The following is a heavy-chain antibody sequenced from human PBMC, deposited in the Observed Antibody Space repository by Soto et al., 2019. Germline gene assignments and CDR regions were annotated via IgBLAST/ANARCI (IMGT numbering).Heavy chain of an antibody. V-gene: IGHV3-53*04. CDR2: IYTGGET. CDR1: GFTVGSNH. D-gene: IGHD3-10*01. CDR3: ARVGLSFGESGFDS. J-gene: IGHJ4*02. Sequence: EVQLVESGGGLVQPGGSLRLSCAASGFTVGSNHMTWVRQAPGKGLEWVSVIYTGGETYYLDSVKGRFTISSHHSRNTLSLQMTNLRAQYTALYYCARVGLSFGESGFDSWGQGTLVTVSS.